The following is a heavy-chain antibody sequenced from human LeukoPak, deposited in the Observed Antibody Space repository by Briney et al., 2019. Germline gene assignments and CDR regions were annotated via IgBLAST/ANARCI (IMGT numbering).Heavy chain of an antibody. J-gene: IGHJ4*02. CDR1: GFTFSSYA. V-gene: IGHV3-23*01. CDR2: ISGSGGST. D-gene: IGHD3-3*01. Sequence: PGGSLRLSCAASGFTFSSYAMSWVRQAPGKGLEWVSAISGSGGSTYYADSVKGRFTISRDNSKNTLYLQMNSLRAEDTAVYYCANCFWSGYYRGRDYWGQGTLVTVSS. CDR3: ANCFWSGYYRGRDY.